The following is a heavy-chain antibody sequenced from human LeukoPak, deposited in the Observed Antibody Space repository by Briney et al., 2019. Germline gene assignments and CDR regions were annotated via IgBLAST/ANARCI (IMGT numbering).Heavy chain of an antibody. CDR1: GFLFNNYG. CDR3: ARLRNYDSSGYYFEIDS. J-gene: IGHJ4*02. CDR2: INWNSIRV. V-gene: IGHV3-20*03. D-gene: IGHD3-22*01. Sequence: GESLKISFTASGFLFNNYGMSWVRQAPGKGLEWGSGINWNSIRVGYADSVKGRFTISRDNAKNSLYLQMNSLRAEDTAFYYCARLRNYDSSGYYFEIDSWGQGTLVTVSS.